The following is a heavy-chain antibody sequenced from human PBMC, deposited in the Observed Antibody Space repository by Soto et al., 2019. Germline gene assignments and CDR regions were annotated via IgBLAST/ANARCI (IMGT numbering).Heavy chain of an antibody. V-gene: IGHV3-23*01. CDR1: GFTFSSYA. CDR2: ISGGGSST. Sequence: GGSLRLSCAASGFTFSSYAMSWVRQAPGMGLEWVSTISGGGSSTYSADSLKGRFTISRDNSKNTLYLQMNSLRAEDTAVYYCANSPWFDPWGQGTMVTIYS. J-gene: IGHJ5*02. CDR3: ANSPWFDP.